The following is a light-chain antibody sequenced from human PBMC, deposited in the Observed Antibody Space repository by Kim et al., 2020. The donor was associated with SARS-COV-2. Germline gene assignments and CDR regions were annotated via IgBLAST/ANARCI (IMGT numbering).Light chain of an antibody. CDR2: SNN. CDR3: AAWDDSLNGQVV. Sequence: RVTSSCSGSSSNIGSNTVNWYQQLPGTAPQLLIYSNNQRPSGVPDRFSGSKSGTSASLAISGLQSEDEADYYCAAWDDSLNGQVVFGGGTQLTVL. V-gene: IGLV1-44*01. CDR1: SSNIGSNT. J-gene: IGLJ2*01.